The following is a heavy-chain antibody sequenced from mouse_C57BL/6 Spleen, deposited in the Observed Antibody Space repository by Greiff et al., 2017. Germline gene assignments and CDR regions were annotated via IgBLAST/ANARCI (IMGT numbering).Heavy chain of an antibody. CDR2: IRRGGST. D-gene: IGHD4-1*01. CDR1: GFSLTSYG. V-gene: IGHV2-5*01. J-gene: IGHJ3*01. CDR3: AKNGNWSWFAY. Sequence: VQGVESGPGLVQPSQSLFITCTVSGFSLTSYGVHWVRQSPGKGLEWLGVIRRGGSTDYNAAFMSRLSITKDNSKSQVFFKMNSLQADDTAIYYCAKNGNWSWFAYWGQGTLVTVSA.